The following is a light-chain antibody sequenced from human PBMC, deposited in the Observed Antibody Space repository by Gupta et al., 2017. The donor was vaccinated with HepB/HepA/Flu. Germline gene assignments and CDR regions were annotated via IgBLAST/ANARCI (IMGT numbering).Light chain of an antibody. CDR1: SSGVGGYNY. CDR2: DVS. CDR3: SSFTSSITLYV. Sequence: APTQPAFVSGSPGRPFTITCTGTSSGVGGYNYVSWYQQHPGETPKHMIYDVSNRPSGVSYRFSGSKSGSTASLTISGLQADDEADYYCSSFTSSITLYVFGTGTRVTVL. V-gene: IGLV2-14*03. J-gene: IGLJ1*01.